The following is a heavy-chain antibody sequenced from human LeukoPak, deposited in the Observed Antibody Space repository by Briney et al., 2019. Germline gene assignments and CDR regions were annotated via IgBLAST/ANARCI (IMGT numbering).Heavy chain of an antibody. CDR1: GCTFSSYW. Sequence: GGSLRLSCAASGCTFSSYWMSWVRQAPGKGLEWVANIKHDGSDKYYVDSVKGRFTISRDNAKNSLYLQMNSLRAEDTAVYYCALARGYWGQGTLVTVSS. CDR2: IKHDGSDK. V-gene: IGHV3-7*03. CDR3: ALARGY. J-gene: IGHJ4*02.